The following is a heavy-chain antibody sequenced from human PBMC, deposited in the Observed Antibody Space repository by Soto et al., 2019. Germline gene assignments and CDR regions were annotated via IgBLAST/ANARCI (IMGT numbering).Heavy chain of an antibody. J-gene: IGHJ4*02. D-gene: IGHD2-15*01. V-gene: IGHV4-4*02. CDR3: ATYLTPYTFDY. Sequence: QVQLQESGPGLVKPSWTLSLTCAVSGDSVSSTNWLSWFRQPPVKGLEWIGEIFPTGTTRYNPSLKSRVKLSVDKSKIQFSLNLNSVTAADTAVYYCATYLTPYTFDYGGQGALVNVYS. CDR1: GDSVSSTNW. CDR2: IFPTGTT.